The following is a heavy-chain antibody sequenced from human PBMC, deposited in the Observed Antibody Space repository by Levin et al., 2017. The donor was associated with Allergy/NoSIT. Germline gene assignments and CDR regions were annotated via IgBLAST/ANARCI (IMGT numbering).Heavy chain of an antibody. J-gene: IGHJ4*02. Sequence: RASVKVSCQASGYSFTSYWFGWVRQRPGKGLEWMGLIFPSDSDTRVSPSFQGQIIMSVDKSISTAYLQWSSLKASDSAMYYCARRDSDGSNSFDYWGQGTLVTVSS. V-gene: IGHV5-51*01. CDR2: IFPSDSDT. CDR1: GYSFTSYW. D-gene: IGHD4-23*01. CDR3: ARRDSDGSNSFDY.